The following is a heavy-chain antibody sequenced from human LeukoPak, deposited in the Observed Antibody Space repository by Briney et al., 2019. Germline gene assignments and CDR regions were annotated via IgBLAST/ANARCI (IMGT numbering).Heavy chain of an antibody. Sequence: SETLSLTCTVSSGSISTSNYYWGWVRQPPGKALEWIGNIFYSGSTYYSPSLKSRVTISLDTSRNQFSLKLSSVTAADTAVYYCARRRESGSYYRRNYYFDYWGQGTLVTVSS. CDR1: SGSISTSNYY. D-gene: IGHD1-26*01. J-gene: IGHJ4*02. V-gene: IGHV4-39*07. CDR2: IFYSGST. CDR3: ARRRESGSYYRRNYYFDY.